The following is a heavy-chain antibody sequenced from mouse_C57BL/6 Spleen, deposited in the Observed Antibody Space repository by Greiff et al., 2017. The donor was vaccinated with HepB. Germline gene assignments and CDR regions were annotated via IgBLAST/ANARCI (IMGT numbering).Heavy chain of an antibody. CDR2: ISSGSSTI. Sequence: VQLKESGGGLVKPGGSLKLSCAASGFTFSDYGMHWVRQAPEKGLEWVAYISSGSSTIYYADTVKGRCTISRDNAKNTLFLQMTSLRSEDTAMYYCAKGPNYFDYWGQGTTLTVSS. J-gene: IGHJ2*01. V-gene: IGHV5-17*01. CDR3: AKGPNYFDY. CDR1: GFTFSDYG.